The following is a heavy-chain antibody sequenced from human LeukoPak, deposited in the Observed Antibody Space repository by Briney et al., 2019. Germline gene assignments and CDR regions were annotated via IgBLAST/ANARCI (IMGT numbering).Heavy chain of an antibody. D-gene: IGHD2-2*01. CDR2: ISSNGGST. CDR1: GFTFSSYA. CDR3: ARGQPGGPFDY. V-gene: IGHV3-64*02. J-gene: IGHJ4*02. Sequence: GGSLRLSCAASGFTFSSYAMHWVRQAPGKGLEYVSAISSNGGSTYYADSVKGRFTISRDNSKNTLYLQMGSLRVEDMAVYYCARGQPGGPFDYWGQGTLVTVSS.